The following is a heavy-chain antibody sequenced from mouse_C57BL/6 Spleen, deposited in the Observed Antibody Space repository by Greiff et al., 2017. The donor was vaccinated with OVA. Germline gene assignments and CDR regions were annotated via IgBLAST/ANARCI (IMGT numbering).Heavy chain of an antibody. D-gene: IGHD3-2*02. CDR2: INPNNGGT. J-gene: IGHJ4*01. CDR3: ARSCLRLLSYYAMDY. CDR1: GYTFTDYN. Sequence: VQLQQSGPELVKPGASVKMSCKASGYTFTDYNMHWVKQSHGKSLEWIGYINPNNGGTSYNQKFKGKATLTVNKSSSTAYMELRSLTSEDSAVYYCARSCLRLLSYYAMDYWGQGTSVTVSS. V-gene: IGHV1-22*01.